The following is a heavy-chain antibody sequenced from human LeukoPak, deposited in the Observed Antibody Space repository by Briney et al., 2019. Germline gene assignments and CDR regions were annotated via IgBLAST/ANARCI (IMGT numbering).Heavy chain of an antibody. CDR3: ANTEEWELQDYYYGMDV. Sequence: GGSLRLSCAASEFTFSSYAMSWVRQAPGKGLEWVSAISGSGGSTYYADSVKGRFTISRDNSKNTLYLQMNSLRAEDTAVYYCANTEEWELQDYYYGMDVWGQGTTVTVSS. D-gene: IGHD1-26*01. J-gene: IGHJ6*02. CDR2: ISGSGGST. V-gene: IGHV3-23*01. CDR1: EFTFSSYA.